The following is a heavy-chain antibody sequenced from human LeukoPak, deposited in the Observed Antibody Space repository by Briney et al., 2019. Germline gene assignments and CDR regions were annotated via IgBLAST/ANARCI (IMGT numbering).Heavy chain of an antibody. CDR3: ARAHTAMAPYDAFDI. CDR2: IYTSGGT. V-gene: IGHV4-4*07. D-gene: IGHD5-18*01. CDR1: GGSISSYY. Sequence: PSETLSLTCTVSGGSISSYYWSWIRQPAGKGLEWIGRIYTSGGTNYNPSLKSRVTMSVDTSKNQFSLKLSSVTAADTAVYYCARAHTAMAPYDAFDIWGQGTMVTVSS. J-gene: IGHJ3*02.